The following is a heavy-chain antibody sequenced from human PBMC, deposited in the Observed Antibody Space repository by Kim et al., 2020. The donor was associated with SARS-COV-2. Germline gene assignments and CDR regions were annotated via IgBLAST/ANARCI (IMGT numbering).Heavy chain of an antibody. Sequence: ASVKVSCKASGYTFSSYGITWVRQAPGQGLEWMGWISAYNGNTNYAQKLQGRVTMTTDTSTSTAYMELRSLRSDDTAVYYCARVGSGSRIPLSYYYYGMDVWGQGTTVTVSS. CDR3: ARVGSGSRIPLSYYYYGMDV. CDR1: GYTFSSYG. CDR2: ISAYNGNT. J-gene: IGHJ6*02. V-gene: IGHV1-18*01. D-gene: IGHD3-10*01.